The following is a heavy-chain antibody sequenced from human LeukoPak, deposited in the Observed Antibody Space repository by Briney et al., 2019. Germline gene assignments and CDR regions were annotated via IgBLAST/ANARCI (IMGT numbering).Heavy chain of an antibody. J-gene: IGHJ4*02. CDR1: GGPIDHMNYC. CDR3: ARASGRYFDWLQGPFDY. CDR2: IYYSGST. Sequence: SETLSLTCTVSGGPIDHMNYCWGWIRRAPGKGLEWIGSIYYSGSTYYNPSLKSRVTMLIDTSKNQFSLNLNSVTAADTAVYFCARASGRYFDWLQGPFDYWGQGSLVTVSS. D-gene: IGHD3-9*01. V-gene: IGHV4-39*07.